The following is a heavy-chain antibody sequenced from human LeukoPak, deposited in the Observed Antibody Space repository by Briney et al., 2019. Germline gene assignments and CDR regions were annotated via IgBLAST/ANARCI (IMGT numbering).Heavy chain of an antibody. V-gene: IGHV4-59*01. J-gene: IGHJ4*02. Sequence: SETLSLTCTVSGGSISSYNWSWIRQPPGKGLEWIGYIYYSGSTNYNPSLKSRVTISVDTSKNQFSLKLSSVTAADTAVYYCARSGVRYSSSWYLVYWGQGTLVTVSS. CDR3: ARSGVRYSSSWYLVY. CDR1: GGSISSYN. CDR2: IYYSGST. D-gene: IGHD6-13*01.